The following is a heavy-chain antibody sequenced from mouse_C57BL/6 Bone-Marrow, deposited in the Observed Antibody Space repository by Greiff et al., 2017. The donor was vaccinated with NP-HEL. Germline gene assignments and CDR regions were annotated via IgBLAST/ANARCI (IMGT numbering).Heavy chain of an antibody. J-gene: IGHJ1*03. CDR1: GFTFSSYA. Sequence: EVQVVESGGGLVKPGGSLKLSCAASGFTFSSYAMSWVRQTPEKRLEWVATISDGGSYTYYPDNVKGRFTISRDNAKNNLYLQMSHLKSEDTAMYYCARDLTGTGYFDVWGTGTTVTVSS. CDR3: ARDLTGTGYFDV. D-gene: IGHD4-1*01. V-gene: IGHV5-4*01. CDR2: ISDGGSYT.